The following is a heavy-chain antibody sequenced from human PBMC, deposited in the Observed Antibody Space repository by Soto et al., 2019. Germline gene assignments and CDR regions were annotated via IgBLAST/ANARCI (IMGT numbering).Heavy chain of an antibody. CDR1: GGTFSSYA. V-gene: IGHV1-69*06. CDR3: ARGGYFSGGSCYYEY. J-gene: IGHJ4*02. D-gene: IGHD2-15*01. CDR2: IIPIFGTA. Sequence: QVQLVQSGAEVKKPGSSVKVSCKASGGTFSSYAISWVRQAPGQGLEWMGGIIPIFGTANYGQNFQGRVTITADKSRSTAYMELSSLRSEDTAVYYCARGGYFSGGSCYYEYWGQGTLVTVSS.